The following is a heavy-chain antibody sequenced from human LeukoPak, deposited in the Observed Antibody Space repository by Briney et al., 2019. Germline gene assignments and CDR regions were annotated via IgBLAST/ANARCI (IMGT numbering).Heavy chain of an antibody. CDR3: ARAAKSGNSRGWFDP. CDR2: ISYDGSNK. D-gene: IGHD4-23*01. CDR1: GFTFSSYA. J-gene: IGHJ5*02. V-gene: IGHV3-30-3*01. Sequence: PGGSLRLSCAASGFTFSSYAMHWGRQAPGKGLEWVAVISYDGSNKYYADSVKGRFTISRDNSKNTLYLQMNSLRAEDTAVYYCARAAKSGNSRGWFDPWGQGTLVTVSS.